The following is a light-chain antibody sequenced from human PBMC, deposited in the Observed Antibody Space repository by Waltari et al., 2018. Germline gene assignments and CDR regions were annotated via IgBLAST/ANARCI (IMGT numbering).Light chain of an antibody. CDR2: GNN. V-gene: IGLV1-40*01. CDR1: SSHIGAGYA. CDR3: QSYDSSLSSYV. J-gene: IGLJ1*01. Sequence: QSVLTQAPSVSGAPGQRVTISCPRSSSHIGAGYALHWYQQLPVTAPKRLIYGNNNRPSGVPDRFSGSKSGTSASLAITGLQAEDEADYYCQSYDSSLSSYVFGTGTKVTVL.